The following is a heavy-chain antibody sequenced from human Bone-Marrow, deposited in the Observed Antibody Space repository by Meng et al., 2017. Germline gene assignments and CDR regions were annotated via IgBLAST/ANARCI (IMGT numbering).Heavy chain of an antibody. J-gene: IGHJ6*02. D-gene: IGHD3-16*01. CDR2: ISAYNGNT. CDR3: ARADDPQSPFGSISNYYYGMDV. CDR1: GYTFTSYG. V-gene: IGHV1-18*01. Sequence: VSVKVSCKASGYTFTSYGISWVRQAPGQGLEWMGWISAYNGNTNYAQKLQGRVTMTTDTSTSTAYMELRSLRSDDTAVYYCARADDPQSPFGSISNYYYGMDVWGQGTTVTVSS.